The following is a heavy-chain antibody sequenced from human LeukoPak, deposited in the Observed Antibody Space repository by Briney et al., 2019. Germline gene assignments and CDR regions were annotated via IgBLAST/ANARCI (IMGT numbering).Heavy chain of an antibody. J-gene: IGHJ6*02. V-gene: IGHV1-69*13. Sequence: SVKVSCKASGGTFSSYAISWVRQAPGQGLEWMGGIVPIFGTANYAQKFQGRVTITADGSTSTAYMELSSLRSEDTAVYYCARVSGLPSAIYYYYGMDVWGQGTTVTVSS. CDR1: GGTFSSYA. CDR3: ARVSGLPSAIYYYYGMDV. CDR2: IVPIFGTA. D-gene: IGHD3-3*01.